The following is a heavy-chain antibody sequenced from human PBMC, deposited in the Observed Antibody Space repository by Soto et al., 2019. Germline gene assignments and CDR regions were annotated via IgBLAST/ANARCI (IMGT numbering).Heavy chain of an antibody. CDR1: GGTFSSYA. CDR2: IIPIFGTA. Sequence: SVKVSCKASGGTFSSYAISWVRQAPGQGLEWMGGIIPIFGTANYAQKFQGRVTITADESTSTAYMELSSLRSEDTAVYYCGRRAVISSSSKNYYYYYGMDVWGQGTTVTVSS. CDR3: GRRAVISSSSKNYYYYYGMDV. D-gene: IGHD6-6*01. J-gene: IGHJ6*02. V-gene: IGHV1-69*13.